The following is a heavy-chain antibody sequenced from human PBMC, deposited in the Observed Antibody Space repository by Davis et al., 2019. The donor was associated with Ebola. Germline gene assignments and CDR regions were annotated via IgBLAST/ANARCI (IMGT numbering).Heavy chain of an antibody. CDR2: ISYDGSNK. J-gene: IGHJ6*04. CDR1: GFTFRSYA. D-gene: IGHD6-6*01. V-gene: IGHV3-30*04. Sequence: GESLKISCAASGFTFRSYAMNWVRQAPGKGLEWVAVISYDGSNKYYADSVKGRLTISRDNSKNTLYLQMNSLRAEDTAVYYCAKERDSSSSVDLYYYYYGMDVWGKGTTVTVSS. CDR3: AKERDSSSSVDLYYYYYGMDV.